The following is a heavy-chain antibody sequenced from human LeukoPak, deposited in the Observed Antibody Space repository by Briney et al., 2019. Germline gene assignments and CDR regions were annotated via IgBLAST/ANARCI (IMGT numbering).Heavy chain of an antibody. J-gene: IGHJ4*02. CDR1: GFTFSSYS. CDR2: ISSSSSYI. CDR3: AKGHVPGRGYNFDY. V-gene: IGHV3-21*01. D-gene: IGHD6-19*01. Sequence: GGSLRLSCAASGFTFSSYSMNWVRQAPGKGLEWVSSISSSSSYIYYADSVKGRFTISRDNSKNTLYLQVNSLRAEDTAVYYCAKGHVPGRGYNFDYWGQGSLVTVSS.